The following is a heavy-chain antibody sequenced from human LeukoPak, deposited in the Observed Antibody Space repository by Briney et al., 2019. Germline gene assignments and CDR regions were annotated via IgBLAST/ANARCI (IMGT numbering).Heavy chain of an antibody. J-gene: IGHJ4*02. D-gene: IGHD3-16*01. CDR3: HAVGDGGEY. CDR2: ITGRGGGT. V-gene: IGHV3-23*01. Sequence: GSLRLSCAASGFTLCSFAMSWVSHGPGKGLEWGSGITGRGGGTYSADSARGGFTLSRDNSTNTLCMQMTSLRAENTPVYYCHAVGDGGEYWGQGTVVTVSS. CDR1: GFTLCSFA.